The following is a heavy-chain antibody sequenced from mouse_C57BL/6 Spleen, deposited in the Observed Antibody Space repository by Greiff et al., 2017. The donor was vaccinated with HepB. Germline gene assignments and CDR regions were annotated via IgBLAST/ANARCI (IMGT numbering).Heavy chain of an antibody. Sequence: VQLQQSGPELVKPGASVKIPCKASGYTFTDYNMDWVKQSHGKSLEWIGEINPNNGGTIYNQKFKGKATLTVDKSSSTAYMELRSLPSEDTAVYYCARAWGGDYFDYWGQGTTLTVSS. CDR3: ARAWGGDYFDY. J-gene: IGHJ2*01. V-gene: IGHV1-18*01. CDR1: GYTFTDYN. CDR2: INPNNGGT.